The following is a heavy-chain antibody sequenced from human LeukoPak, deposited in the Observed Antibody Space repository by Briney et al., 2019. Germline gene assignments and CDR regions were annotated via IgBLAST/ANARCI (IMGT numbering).Heavy chain of an antibody. CDR3: AKVEWKPFNFDY. J-gene: IGHJ4*02. D-gene: IGHD1-1*01. CDR2: VSGTGSST. V-gene: IGHV3-23*01. CDR1: GFTFSSYA. Sequence: GGSLRLSCVASGFTFSSYAMSWVRQAPGKGLEWVSVVSGTGSSTYYADSVKGRFTISRDNSKNTLYLQMNSLRAEDTAVYYCAKVEWKPFNFDYWGQGTLVTVSS.